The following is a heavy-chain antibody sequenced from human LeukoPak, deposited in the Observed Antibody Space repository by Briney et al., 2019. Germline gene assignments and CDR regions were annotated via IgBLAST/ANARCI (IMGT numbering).Heavy chain of an antibody. J-gene: IGHJ4*02. Sequence: RGSLRLSCAASGFIFTNYFMSWVRQAPGKGLEWVASIKHDGSEKYYVDSVRGRFTISRDNTMNSLYLQMSSLRAEDTAVYYCATDRGWRTSGYYLYYFEYWGQGTLVTYSS. D-gene: IGHD3-3*01. CDR1: GFIFTNYF. CDR3: ATDRGWRTSGYYLYYFEY. V-gene: IGHV3-7*01. CDR2: IKHDGSEK.